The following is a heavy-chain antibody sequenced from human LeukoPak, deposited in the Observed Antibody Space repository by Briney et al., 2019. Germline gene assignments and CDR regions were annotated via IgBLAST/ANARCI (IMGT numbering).Heavy chain of an antibody. CDR2: LSYDGTDW. J-gene: IGHJ4*02. CDR1: GFTFTTDP. V-gene: IGHV3-30*04. Sequence: PGGSLRLSCAASGFTFTTDPMHWVRQTPDKGLEWLGVLSYDGTDWYYADSVRGRFTISRDNSKKTLYLQMNSLTGEDTAVYYCARGTPAVAGIDYWGLGTLVTVSS. D-gene: IGHD6-19*01. CDR3: ARGTPAVAGIDY.